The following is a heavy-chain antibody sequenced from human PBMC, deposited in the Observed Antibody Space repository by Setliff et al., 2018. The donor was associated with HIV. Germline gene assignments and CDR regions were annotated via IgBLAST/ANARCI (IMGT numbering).Heavy chain of an antibody. CDR1: GYTFARNI. V-gene: IGHV1-3*01. Sequence: ASVKVSCKASGYTFARNIIHWVRQAPGQRLEWMGFVNVGNGITKYSQKFQGRVIMTRDTSASTVYMELSSLRSEDTAVYYCARDVGSVWHNWFDPWGQGTLVT. CDR2: VNVGNGIT. D-gene: IGHD6-19*01. J-gene: IGHJ5*02. CDR3: ARDVGSVWHNWFDP.